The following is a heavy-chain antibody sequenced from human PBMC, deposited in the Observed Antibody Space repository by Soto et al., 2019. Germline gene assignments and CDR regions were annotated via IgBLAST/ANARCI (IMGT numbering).Heavy chain of an antibody. J-gene: IGHJ4*02. CDR2: ISAYNGNT. V-gene: IGHV1-18*01. D-gene: IGHD3-10*01. Sequence: ASVKVSCKASGYTFTSYGISWVRQAPGQGLEWMGWISAYNGNTNYAQKLQVRVTMTTDTSTSTAYMELRSLRSDDTAVYYCATIAARSGSYSNPYYWGPGTLQTVSS. CDR1: GYTFTSYG. CDR3: ATIAARSGSYSNPYY.